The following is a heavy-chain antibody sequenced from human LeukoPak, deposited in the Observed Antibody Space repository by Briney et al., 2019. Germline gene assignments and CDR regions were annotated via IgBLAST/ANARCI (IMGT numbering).Heavy chain of an antibody. J-gene: IGHJ4*02. V-gene: IGHV3-21*01. CDR2: ISSSSSYI. D-gene: IGHD3-10*01. CDR3: ARDHGVDY. Sequence: GGSLRLSCAASGFTFSIYSMNWVRQAPGKGLEWVSSISSSSSYIYYADSVKGRFTISRDNAKNSLYLQMNSLRAEDTALYFCARDHGVDYWGQGTLVTVSS. CDR1: GFTFSIYS.